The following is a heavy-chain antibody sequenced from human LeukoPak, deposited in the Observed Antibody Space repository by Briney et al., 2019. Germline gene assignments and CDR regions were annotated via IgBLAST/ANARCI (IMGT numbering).Heavy chain of an antibody. CDR2: ISAYNGNT. V-gene: IGHV1-18*01. J-gene: IGHJ6*03. CDR3: SRERRGLWDILTGTYYYYYMDV. D-gene: IGHD3-9*01. CDR1: GYIFTSYD. Sequence: ASVKVSCKASGYIFTSYDINWVRQATGQGLEWMGWISAYNGNTNYAQKLQGRVTMTTDTSTSTAYMELRSLRSDDTAVYYCSRERRGLWDILTGTYYYYYMDVWGKGTTVTVSS.